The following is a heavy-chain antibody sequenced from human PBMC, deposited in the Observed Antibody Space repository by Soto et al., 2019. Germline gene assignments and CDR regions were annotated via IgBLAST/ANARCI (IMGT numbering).Heavy chain of an antibody. D-gene: IGHD3-10*01. CDR2: IYYSGST. Sequence: PSETLSLTCTVSGGSISSSSYYWGWIRQPPGKGLEWIGSIYYSGSTYYNPSLKSRVTISVDTSKNQFSLKLSSVTAADTAVYYCAWGTELLWFGELLKVWGKGTTVTVSS. CDR3: AWGTELLWFGELLKV. J-gene: IGHJ6*04. CDR1: GGSISSSSYY. V-gene: IGHV4-39*01.